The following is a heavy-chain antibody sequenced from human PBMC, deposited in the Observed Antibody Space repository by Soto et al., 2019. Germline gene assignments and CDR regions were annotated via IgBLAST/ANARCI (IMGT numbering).Heavy chain of an antibody. D-gene: IGHD2-2*02. CDR1: GGTFSSYT. V-gene: IGHV1-69*04. Sequence: ASVKVSCKASGGTFSSYTISWARQAPGQGLEWMGRIIPILGIANYAQKFQGRVTITADKSTSTAYMELSSLRSEDTAVYYCARDNNIVVVPAAIGIAFDIWGQGKMVTVSS. CDR3: ARDNNIVVVPAAIGIAFDI. J-gene: IGHJ3*02. CDR2: IIPILGIA.